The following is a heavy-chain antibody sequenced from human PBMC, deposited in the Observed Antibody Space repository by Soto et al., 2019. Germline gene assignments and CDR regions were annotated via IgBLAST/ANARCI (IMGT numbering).Heavy chain of an antibody. Sequence: PSQTLSLPCVISGDSVSSKSAAWHWIRQSPSRGLEWLGRTYYRSKWSSNYAVSVKSRITINPDTSKNQFSLQLRSVTPDDTAMYYCARDEGFDYWGQGTLVTVSS. CDR3: ARDEGFDY. V-gene: IGHV6-1*01. CDR2: TYYRSKWSS. CDR1: GDSVSSKSAA. D-gene: IGHD3-10*01. J-gene: IGHJ4*02.